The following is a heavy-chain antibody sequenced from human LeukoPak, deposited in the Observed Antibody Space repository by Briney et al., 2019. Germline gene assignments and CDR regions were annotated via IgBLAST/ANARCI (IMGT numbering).Heavy chain of an antibody. J-gene: IGHJ4*02. CDR1: GFTFNTYN. Sequence: PGRSLRLSCAASGFTFNTYNMHWVRQAPGKGLEWVAVMSYDGSTKYYADSVKGRFTISRDNSQNTLYLQMNSLRVEDTAVYYCAKAGDAGGGSKRVDYWGQGTLVTVSS. D-gene: IGHD2-8*02. CDR2: MSYDGSTK. CDR3: AKAGDAGGGSKRVDY. V-gene: IGHV3-30-3*01.